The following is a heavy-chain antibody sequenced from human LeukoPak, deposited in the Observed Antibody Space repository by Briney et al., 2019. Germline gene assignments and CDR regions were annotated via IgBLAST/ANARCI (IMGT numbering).Heavy chain of an antibody. Sequence: GGSLRLSCAASGFTFSSYAMSWVRQAPGKGLGWVSAISGSGGSTYCADSVKGRFTISRDNSKNTLYLQMNSLRAEDTAVYYCAKDENAAGGTAYWGQGTLVTVSS. J-gene: IGHJ4*02. CDR1: GFTFSSYA. V-gene: IGHV3-23*01. CDR2: ISGSGGST. D-gene: IGHD6-13*01. CDR3: AKDENAAGGTAY.